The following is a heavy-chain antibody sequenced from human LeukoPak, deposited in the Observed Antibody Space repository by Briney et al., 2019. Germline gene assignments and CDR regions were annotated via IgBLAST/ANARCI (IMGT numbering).Heavy chain of an antibody. D-gene: IGHD2/OR15-2a*01. J-gene: IGHJ6*02. CDR3: ASYLTSISSGMDV. V-gene: IGHV3-74*01. CDR1: GFTFSSYW. Sequence: GGSLRLSCAASGFTFSSYWMHWVRQAPGKGLVWVSRISTDGSSTTYADSVKGRFTISRDNVKNTLFLQMNSLRAEDTAVYYCASYLTSISSGMDVWGQGTTVTVSS. CDR2: ISTDGSST.